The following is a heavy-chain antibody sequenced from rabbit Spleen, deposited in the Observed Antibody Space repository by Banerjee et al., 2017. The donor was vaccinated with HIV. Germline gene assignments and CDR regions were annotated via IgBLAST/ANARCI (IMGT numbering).Heavy chain of an antibody. CDR2: IYDGSSTST. CDR1: GVSFSSRYY. Sequence: EQLEESGGGLVKPEGSLTLTCKASGVSFSSRYYMCWVRQAPGKGLEWIACIYDGSSTSTKYASWAKGRFTISKSSSTTVTLQMTSLTAADTATYFCARGSATMTMVITGYYFNLWGQGTLVTVS. V-gene: IGHV1S45*01. CDR3: ARGSATMTMVITGYYFNL. D-gene: IGHD2-1*01. J-gene: IGHJ4*01.